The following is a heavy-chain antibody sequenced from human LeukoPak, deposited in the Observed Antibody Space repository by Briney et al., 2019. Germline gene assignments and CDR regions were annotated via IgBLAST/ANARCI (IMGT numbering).Heavy chain of an antibody. D-gene: IGHD1-26*01. CDR1: GFTFSSYG. Sequence: GGSLRLSCAASGFTFSSYGMHWVRQAPGKGLEWVAVISYDGSNKYYADSVKGRFTISRDNSKNTLYLQMNSLRAEDTAVYYCAKDDSPGTSGDIDYWGQGTLVTVSS. CDR2: ISYDGSNK. V-gene: IGHV3-30*18. J-gene: IGHJ4*02. CDR3: AKDDSPGTSGDIDY.